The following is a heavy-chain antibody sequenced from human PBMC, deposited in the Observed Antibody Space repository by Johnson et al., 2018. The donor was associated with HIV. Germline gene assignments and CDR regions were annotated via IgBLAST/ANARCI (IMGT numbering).Heavy chain of an antibody. V-gene: IGHV3-30*02. J-gene: IGHJ3*02. Sequence: QVQLVESGGVLVKPGGSLRLSCAASGFTFNTYGMDWVRQAPGKGLEWVAFIRYDGNSKYYTDSVKGRFTVSRDNSKNTLYLQMKSLRPEDTAVYYCAKESKWESRTPHAFDMWGQGTMVTVSS. D-gene: IGHD1-26*01. CDR1: GFTFNTYG. CDR2: IRYDGNSK. CDR3: AKESKWESRTPHAFDM.